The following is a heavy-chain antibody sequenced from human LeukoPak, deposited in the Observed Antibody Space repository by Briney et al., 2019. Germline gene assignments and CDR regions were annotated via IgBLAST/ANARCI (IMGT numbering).Heavy chain of an antibody. D-gene: IGHD3-22*01. J-gene: IGHJ4*02. CDR2: VSGSGGST. CDR3: AKHQYYDTSGFPTSLDS. V-gene: IGHV3-23*01. CDR1: GFTFSSYA. Sequence: GWSLRLSCAVSGFTFSSYAMSWVRQAPARGLAWASVVSGSGGSTTYADSVNGRFTISRDNSKNTLYLQMNSLRAEDTAVYYCAKHQYYDTSGFPTSLDSWGQGTLVTVSS.